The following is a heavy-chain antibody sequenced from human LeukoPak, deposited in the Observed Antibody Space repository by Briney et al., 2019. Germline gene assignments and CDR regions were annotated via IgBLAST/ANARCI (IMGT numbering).Heavy chain of an antibody. J-gene: IGHJ4*02. CDR2: INPNSGGT. CDR1: GYTFTGYY. D-gene: IGHD3-22*01. V-gene: IGHV1-2*02. Sequence: ASVKVSCKASGYTFTGYYMHWVRQAPGQGLEWMGWINPNSGGTNYAQKFQGRVTMTRDTSTSTVYMELSSLRSEDTAVYYCARDARVYYYDSSGYYYPYWGQGTLVTVSS. CDR3: ARDARVYYYDSSGYYYPY.